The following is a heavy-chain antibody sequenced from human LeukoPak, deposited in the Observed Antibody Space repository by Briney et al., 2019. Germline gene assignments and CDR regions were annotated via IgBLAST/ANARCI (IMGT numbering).Heavy chain of an antibody. D-gene: IGHD5-12*01. V-gene: IGHV1-69*06. J-gene: IGHJ4*02. CDR2: IIPIFGTA. CDR1: GGTFSSYA. Sequence: GASVKVSCKASGGTFSSYAISWVRQAPGQGLEWMGGIIPIFGTANYAQKFQGRVTITADKSTSTAYTELSSLRSEDTAVYYCVVATYPFYFDYWGQGTLVTVSS. CDR3: VVATYPFYFDY.